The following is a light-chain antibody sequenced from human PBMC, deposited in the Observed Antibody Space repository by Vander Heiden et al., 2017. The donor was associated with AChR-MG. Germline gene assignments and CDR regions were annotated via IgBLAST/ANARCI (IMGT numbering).Light chain of an antibody. CDR1: QGVNSY. V-gene: IGKV1-33*01. CDR2: DAS. CDR3: QQYGNLPPILT. Sequence: DIQLTQSPSSLSASVGDRVTITCQASQGVNSYLHWYQHKPGKAPKLLIYDASNLATGAPSRFSGSGSGTDFTFTISSLEPEDIATYYCQQYGNLPPILTFGGGTRLEIK. J-gene: IGKJ4*01.